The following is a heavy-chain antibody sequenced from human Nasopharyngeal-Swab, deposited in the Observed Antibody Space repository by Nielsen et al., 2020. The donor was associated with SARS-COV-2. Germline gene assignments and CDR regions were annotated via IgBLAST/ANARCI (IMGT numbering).Heavy chain of an antibody. J-gene: IGHJ5*02. D-gene: IGHD6-19*01. CDR1: GGSISSSSYY. V-gene: IGHV4-39*07. CDR2: IYYSGST. Sequence: GSLRLSCTVSGGSISSSSYYWGWIRQPPGKGLEWIGSIYYSGSTYYNPSLKSRVTISVDTSKNQFSLKLSSVTAADTAVYYCARHGSGWYDVGWFDPWGQGTLVTVSS. CDR3: ARHGSGWYDVGWFDP.